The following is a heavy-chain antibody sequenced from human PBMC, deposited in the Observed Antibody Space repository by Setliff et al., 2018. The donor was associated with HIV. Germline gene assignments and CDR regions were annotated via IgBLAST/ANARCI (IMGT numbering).Heavy chain of an antibody. CDR1: GGSISGYY. Sequence: SETLSLTCAVYGGSISGYYWSWVRQSPGRGLEWIGQTNQSGNTNFNPSLMSRLIISVDTSKSQFSLKLTSVTAADTALYYCAREGCQGYSGSGSFSSRNFDLWGRGTLVTVSS. D-gene: IGHD3-10*01. V-gene: IGHV4-34*01. CDR3: AREGCQGYSGSGSFSSRNFDL. CDR2: TNQSGNT. J-gene: IGHJ2*01.